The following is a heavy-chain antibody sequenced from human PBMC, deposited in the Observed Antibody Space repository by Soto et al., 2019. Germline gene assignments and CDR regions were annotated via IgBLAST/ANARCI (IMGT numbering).Heavy chain of an antibody. D-gene: IGHD6-13*01. CDR3: ARGTGIAAAGDY. J-gene: IGHJ4*02. CDR1: GGSISSGGYS. V-gene: IGHV4-30-2*01. Sequence: QLQLQESGSGLVKPSQTLSLTCAVSGGSISSGGYSWSWIRQPPGKGLEWIGYIYHSGTTYYNPSLKSRVTISVDMSKNQFSLRLSSVTAADTAVYYCARGTGIAAAGDYWGQGTLVTVSS. CDR2: IYHSGTT.